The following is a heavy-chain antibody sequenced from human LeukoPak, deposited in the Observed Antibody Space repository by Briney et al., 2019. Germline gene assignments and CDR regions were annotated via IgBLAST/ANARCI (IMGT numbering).Heavy chain of an antibody. D-gene: IGHD2-2*02. V-gene: IGHV4-34*01. J-gene: IGHJ6*03. CDR1: GGSFSGYY. CDR2: INHSGST. Sequence: SETLSLTCAVYGGSFSGYYWSWIRQPPGKGLEWIGEINHSGSTNYNPSLKSRVTISVDTSKNQFSLKLSSVTAADTAVYYCASMVGSCSSTSCYTSTYYYYMDVWGKGTTVTVSS. CDR3: ASMVGSCSSTSCYTSTYYYYMDV.